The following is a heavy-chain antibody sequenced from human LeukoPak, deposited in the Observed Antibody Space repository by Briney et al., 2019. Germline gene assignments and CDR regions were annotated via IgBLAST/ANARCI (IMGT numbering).Heavy chain of an antibody. CDR1: GYTFTSYG. J-gene: IGHJ3*02. D-gene: IGHD6-19*01. V-gene: IGHV1-18*01. CDR2: ISAYNGNT. CDR3: ASPGLAVAGRGSDAFDI. Sequence: ASVKVSRKASGYTFTSYGISWVRQAPGQGLEWMGWISAYNGNTNYAQKLQGRVTMTTDTSTSTAYMELRSLRSDDTAVYYCASPGLAVAGRGSDAFDIWGQGTMVTVSS.